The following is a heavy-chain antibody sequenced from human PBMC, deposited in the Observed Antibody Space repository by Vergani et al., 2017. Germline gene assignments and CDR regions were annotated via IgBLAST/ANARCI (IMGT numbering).Heavy chain of an antibody. D-gene: IGHD3-10*01. CDR1: GFTFSSYA. V-gene: IGHV3-23*01. CDR2: ISGSGDNT. Sequence: EVQLLESGGGSVQPGESLRLSCAASGFTFSSYAMSWVRQAPGKGLEWVSAISGSGDNTYYADSVKGRFTISRDNSKNTLYLQMNSLRAEDTAVYYCARPDPNGSGSVGWFDPWGQGTLVTVSS. CDR3: ARPDPNGSGSVGWFDP. J-gene: IGHJ5*02.